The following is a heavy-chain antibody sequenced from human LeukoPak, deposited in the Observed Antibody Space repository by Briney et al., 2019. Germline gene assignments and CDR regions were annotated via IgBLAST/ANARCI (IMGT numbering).Heavy chain of an antibody. V-gene: IGHV3-74*01. J-gene: IGHJ4*02. CDR1: GFTFSSYW. CDR2: INNDGSST. Sequence: RAGGSLRLSCAASGFTFSSYWMHWVRQAPGKGLVWVSRINNDGSSTSYADSVKGRFTISRDNSRNTLYLQMNSLRADDTAVYYCAKDLDCTTYGYYFDYWGQGTLVTVSS. D-gene: IGHD2-21*02. CDR3: AKDLDCTTYGYYFDY.